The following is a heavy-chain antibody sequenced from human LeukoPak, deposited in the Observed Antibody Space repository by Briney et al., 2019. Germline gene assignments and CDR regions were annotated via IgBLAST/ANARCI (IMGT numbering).Heavy chain of an antibody. V-gene: IGHV4-31*03. CDR1: GGSISSGGYY. J-gene: IGHJ4*02. D-gene: IGHD6-13*01. Sequence: SETLSLTCTVSGGSISSGGYYWSWIRQHPGKGLEWIGYIYYSGSTYYNPSLKSRVTISVDTSKNQFSLKLSSVAAADTAVYYCARETIAAAGTPGFGYWGQGTLVTVSS. CDR2: IYYSGST. CDR3: ARETIAAAGTPGFGY.